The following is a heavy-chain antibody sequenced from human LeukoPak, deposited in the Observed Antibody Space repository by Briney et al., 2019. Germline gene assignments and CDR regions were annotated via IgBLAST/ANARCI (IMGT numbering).Heavy chain of an antibody. V-gene: IGHV4-39*01. CDR3: ARPVGELSLFPFDY. CDR1: GGSISSSSYY. D-gene: IGHD3-16*02. J-gene: IGHJ4*02. CDR2: INYSGST. Sequence: PSETLSLTCTVSGGSISSSSYYWGWIRQPPGKGLEWIGSINYSGSTYYNPSLKSRVTIFVDTSKNQFSLKLRSVTAADTAVYYCARPVGELSLFPFDYWGQGTLVTVSS.